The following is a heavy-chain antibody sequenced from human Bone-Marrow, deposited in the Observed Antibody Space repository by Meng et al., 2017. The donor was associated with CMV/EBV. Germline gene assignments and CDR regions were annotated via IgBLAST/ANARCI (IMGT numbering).Heavy chain of an antibody. V-gene: IGHV3-30*04. J-gene: IGHJ4*02. CDR2: ISYDGSNK. CDR3: ARELEYSSSFDY. Sequence: GESLKISCAASGFTFSTYAMHWVRQAPGKGLEWVAVISYDGSNKYYADSVKGRFTISRDNSKNTLYLQMNSLRAEDTAVYYCARELEYSSSFDYWGQGTRVTVYS. CDR1: GFTFSTYA. D-gene: IGHD6-6*01.